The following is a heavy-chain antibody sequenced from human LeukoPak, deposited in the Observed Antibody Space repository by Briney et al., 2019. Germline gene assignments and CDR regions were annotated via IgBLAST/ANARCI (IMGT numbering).Heavy chain of an antibody. J-gene: IGHJ3*01. CDR1: GFSVSTNY. D-gene: IGHD5-18*01. CDR3: AREGSGYTYGYNDAFDL. V-gene: IGHV3-53*01. Sequence: PGGSLRLSCAASGFSVSTNYMSWVRQAPAEGLEWVSVIYSGDNTYYADFVKGRFTIPRDNSKNTLYLQMNSLRAEDTAVYFCAREGSGYTYGYNDAFDLWGQGTMVTVSS. CDR2: IYSGDNT.